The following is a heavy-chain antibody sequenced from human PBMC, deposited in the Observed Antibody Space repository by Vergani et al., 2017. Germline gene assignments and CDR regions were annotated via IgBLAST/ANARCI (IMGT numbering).Heavy chain of an antibody. V-gene: IGHV1-2*02. CDR2: INLNSGGT. J-gene: IGHJ4*02. D-gene: IGHD1-26*01. CDR1: GYTFTGYY. CDR3: ARRIVGAKQGQGFDY. Sequence: QVQLVQSGAEVKKPGASVKVSCKASGYTFTGYYMHWVRQAPGQGHEWMGWINLNSGGTNYAQKFQGRVTMTRDTSISTAYMELSRLRSDDTAVYYCARRIVGAKQGQGFDYWGQGTLVTVSS.